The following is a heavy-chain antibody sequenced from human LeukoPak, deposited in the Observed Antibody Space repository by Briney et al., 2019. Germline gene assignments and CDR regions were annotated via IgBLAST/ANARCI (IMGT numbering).Heavy chain of an antibody. J-gene: IGHJ4*02. CDR2: IYPGDSDT. CDR1: GYSFTSYW. D-gene: IGHD3-10*01. V-gene: IGHV5-51*01. CDR3: ARPYYYGSGSYYFDY. Sequence: GESLKISCKGSGYSFTSYWIGWVRQMPGKGLEWMGIIYPGDSDTRYSPPFQGQVTISADKSISTAYLQWSSLKASDTAMYYCARPYYYGSGSYYFDYWGQGTLVTVSS.